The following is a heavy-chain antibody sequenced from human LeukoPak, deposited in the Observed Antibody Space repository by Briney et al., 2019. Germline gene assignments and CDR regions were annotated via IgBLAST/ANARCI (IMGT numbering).Heavy chain of an antibody. CDR2: INPSGYT. V-gene: IGHV4-34*01. J-gene: IGHJ4*02. D-gene: IGHD4-17*01. Sequence: PSETLSLTCAVSGVSFNDYYWSWVRQTPGKGLEWNGEINPSGYTNDNTSLTSRVTPSFDTSRKQFSLTRRTVTVADTGFYYCTRMTTGHDYWGQGTLVTVSS. CDR1: GVSFNDYY. CDR3: TRMTTGHDY.